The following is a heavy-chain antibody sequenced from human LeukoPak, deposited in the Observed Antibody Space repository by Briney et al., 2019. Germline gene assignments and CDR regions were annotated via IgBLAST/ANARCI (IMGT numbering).Heavy chain of an antibody. J-gene: IGHJ4*02. CDR3: ARDRGVYYGSGSYIDY. CDR2: INPNSGGT. D-gene: IGHD3-10*01. Sequence: ASVKVSCKASGYTFTGYYMHWVRQAPGQGLEWMGWINPNSGGTNYAQKFQGRVTMTRDTSISTAYMELSRLRSDDTAVYYCARDRGVYYGSGSYIDYWGQGTLATVSS. CDR1: GYTFTGYY. V-gene: IGHV1-2*02.